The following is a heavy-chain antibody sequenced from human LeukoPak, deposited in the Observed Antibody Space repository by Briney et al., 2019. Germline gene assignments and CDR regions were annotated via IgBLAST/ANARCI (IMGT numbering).Heavy chain of an antibody. D-gene: IGHD6-13*01. V-gene: IGHV3-9*01. Sequence: PGGSLRLSCAASGFSFDDYAMHWVRRAPGKGLEWLSGITWNSGSTAYADSVKGRFTISRANAENSLYLEMNSLRPEDTALYYCVKGRYSRNWLNGMDVWGQGTTVTVSS. CDR2: ITWNSGST. CDR1: GFSFDDYA. CDR3: VKGRYSRNWLNGMDV. J-gene: IGHJ6*02.